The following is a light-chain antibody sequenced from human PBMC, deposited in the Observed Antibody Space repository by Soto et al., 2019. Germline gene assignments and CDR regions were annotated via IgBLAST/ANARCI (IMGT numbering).Light chain of an antibody. Sequence: DIQMTQSPSTLSASVGDRVTITCRASQSISSWLAWYQQKPGKAPKLLIYDASSLESGVPSRFSGSGAGTECTLTISSLQPDDLETYYCQQYNIYQWELGKCTK. V-gene: IGKV1-5*01. CDR3: QQYNIYQWE. J-gene: IGKJ1*01. CDR1: QSISSW. CDR2: DAS.